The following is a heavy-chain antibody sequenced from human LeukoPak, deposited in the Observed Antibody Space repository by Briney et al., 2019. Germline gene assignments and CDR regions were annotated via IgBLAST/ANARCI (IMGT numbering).Heavy chain of an antibody. V-gene: IGHV4-61*02. J-gene: IGHJ3*02. CDR1: GGSISSGSYY. CDR3: ARFINPRITIFGVVIIPGDGYNSGDAFDI. D-gene: IGHD3-3*01. CDR2: IYTSGST. Sequence: PSQTLSLTCTVSGGSISSGSYYWSWIRQPAGKGLEWIGRIYTSGSTNYNPSLKSRVTISVDTSKNQFSLKLSSVTAADTAVYYCARFINPRITIFGVVIIPGDGYNSGDAFDIWGQGTMVTVSS.